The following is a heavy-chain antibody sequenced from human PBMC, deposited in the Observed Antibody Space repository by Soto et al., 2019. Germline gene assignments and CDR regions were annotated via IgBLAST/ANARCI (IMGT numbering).Heavy chain of an antibody. CDR2: IIPIFGTA. CDR3: AKIEYCGGDCYSAEYFQH. V-gene: IGHV1-69*12. Sequence: VQLVQSGAEVKKPGSSVKVSCKASGGTFSSYAISWVRQAPGQGLEWMGGIIPIFGTANYAQKFQGRVTITADESTSTAYMELSSLRSEDTAVYYCAKIEYCGGDCYSAEYFQHWGQGTLVTVSS. CDR1: GGTFSSYA. D-gene: IGHD2-21*02. J-gene: IGHJ1*01.